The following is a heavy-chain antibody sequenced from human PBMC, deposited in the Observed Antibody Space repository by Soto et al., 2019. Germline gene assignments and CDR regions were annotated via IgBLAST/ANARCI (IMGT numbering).Heavy chain of an antibody. V-gene: IGHV1-3*01. CDR2: INAGNGIT. Sequence: ASVKVSCKASGYTFTGYAMHWVRQAPGQRLEWMGWINAGNGITKYSQKFQGRVTITRDTSASTAYMELSSLRSEDTAVYYCARRIAVAGRSDIGWFDPWGQGTLVTVSS. CDR3: ARRIAVAGRSDIGWFDP. J-gene: IGHJ5*02. CDR1: GYTFTGYA. D-gene: IGHD6-19*01.